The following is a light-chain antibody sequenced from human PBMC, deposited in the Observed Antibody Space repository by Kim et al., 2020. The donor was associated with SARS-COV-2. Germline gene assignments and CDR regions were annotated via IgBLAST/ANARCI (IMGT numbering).Light chain of an antibody. CDR2: AAS. J-gene: IGKJ5*01. CDR3: QQTNRIPQIS. V-gene: IGKV1-12*01. Sequence: DIQMTQAPSYVSASVGYRVTITFRAIQDINTWLAWYQQKPWKAPKLMISAASSLPSGVPSRFSGSGSGTDFTLPITSLQAEDFATYLCQQTNRIPQISLGQGTRREIK. CDR1: QDINTW.